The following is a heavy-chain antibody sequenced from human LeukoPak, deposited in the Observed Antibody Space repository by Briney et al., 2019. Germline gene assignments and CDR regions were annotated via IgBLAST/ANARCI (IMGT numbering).Heavy chain of an antibody. J-gene: IGHJ4*02. CDR3: ARGYDSSGYYILGY. Sequence: KPSQTLSPTCAVSGGSISSGGYSWSWIRPPPRKGLEWVGYIYHSGSTYYNPSLKSRVTISVDRSKNQFSLKLSSVTAADTAVYYCARGYDSSGYYILGYWGQGTLVTVSS. V-gene: IGHV4-30-2*01. D-gene: IGHD3-22*01. CDR1: GGSISSGGYS. CDR2: IYHSGST.